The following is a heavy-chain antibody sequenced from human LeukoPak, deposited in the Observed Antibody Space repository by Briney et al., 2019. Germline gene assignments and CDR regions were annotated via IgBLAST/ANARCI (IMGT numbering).Heavy chain of an antibody. CDR2: INPNSGGT. CDR1: GYAFTGYY. CDR3: ARVLVVSANWVFDY. V-gene: IGHV1-2*02. J-gene: IGHJ4*02. D-gene: IGHD2-21*01. Sequence: VKVSCKASGYAFTGYYMHWVRQAPGQGLEWMGWINPNSGGTNYAQKFQGRVTMTRDTSISTAYMELSRLRSDDTAVYYCARVLVVSANWVFDYWGQGTLVTVSS.